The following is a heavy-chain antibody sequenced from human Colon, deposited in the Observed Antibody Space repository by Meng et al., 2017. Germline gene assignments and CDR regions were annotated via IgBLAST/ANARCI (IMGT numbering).Heavy chain of an antibody. CDR1: GYTFSNYF. CDR3: ARCQLANRGWFDS. Sequence: QVQLVQSGAEVKKPGASVKVSFKASGYTFSNYFTHWVRKAPGQGLEWVGIINPNGGATSYAQKFRGRVTMTRDSSTSTVYMELSSLRSEDTAVYFCARCQLANRGWFDSWGQGTLVTVSS. CDR2: INPNGGAT. J-gene: IGHJ5*01. D-gene: IGHD2/OR15-2a*01. V-gene: IGHV1-46*01.